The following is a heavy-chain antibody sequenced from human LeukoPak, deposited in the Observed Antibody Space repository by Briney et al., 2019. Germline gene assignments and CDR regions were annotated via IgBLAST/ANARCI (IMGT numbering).Heavy chain of an antibody. V-gene: IGHV1-2*02. J-gene: IGHJ6*03. CDR2: INPNSGGT. CDR1: GYTFTGYY. CDR3: ARGPGGRSGFHPLEDHYYYYCMDV. Sequence: ASVKVSCKASGYTFTGYYMHWVRQAPGQGLEWMGWINPNSGGTNYAQKFQGRVTMTRDTSISTAYMELRSLRSDDTAVYYCARGPGGRSGFHPLEDHYYYYCMDVWGKGTTVTVSS. D-gene: IGHD3-22*01.